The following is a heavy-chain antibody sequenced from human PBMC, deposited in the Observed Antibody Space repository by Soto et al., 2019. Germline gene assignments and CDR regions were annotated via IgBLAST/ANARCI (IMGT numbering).Heavy chain of an antibody. V-gene: IGHV3-23*01. Sequence: PGGSLRLSCAASGFSVTSYAMSWLRQAPGKGLEWVSVLSGSGIGKEYADSVKGRFTISRNNSRNTLYLQMTGLRVEDTAVYYCAKDRYCSATSCQDFGSWGQRTLVTVSS. D-gene: IGHD2-2*01. CDR1: GFSVTSYA. CDR3: AKDRYCSATSCQDFGS. CDR2: LSGSGIGK. J-gene: IGHJ4*02.